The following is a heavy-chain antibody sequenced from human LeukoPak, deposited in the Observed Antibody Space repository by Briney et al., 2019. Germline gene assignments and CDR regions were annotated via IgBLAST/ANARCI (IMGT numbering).Heavy chain of an antibody. CDR3: ARDAYRDRYFDY. CDR1: SNSW. CDR2: IKQDGSEK. J-gene: IGHJ4*02. D-gene: IGHD4-11*01. V-gene: IGHV3-7*01. Sequence: GGSLRLSCEASNSWMSWVRQAPGKGLEWVANIKQDGSEKYYVDSVKGRFTISRDNAKNSVYLQFNSLRAEDTAVYYCARDAYRDRYFDYWGQGTLVTVSS.